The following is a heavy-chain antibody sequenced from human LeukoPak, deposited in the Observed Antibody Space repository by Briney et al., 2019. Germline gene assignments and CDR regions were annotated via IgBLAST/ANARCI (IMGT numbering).Heavy chain of an antibody. CDR2: FDPEDGET. Sequence: ASVKVSCKVSGYTLTELSMHWVRQAPGKGLEWMGGFDPEDGETIYAQKFQGRVTMTEDTSTDTAYMELSSLRSEDTAVYYCATTEAVAGTRDWFDPWGQGTLVTVSS. V-gene: IGHV1-24*01. CDR3: ATTEAVAGTRDWFDP. CDR1: GYTLTELS. D-gene: IGHD6-19*01. J-gene: IGHJ5*02.